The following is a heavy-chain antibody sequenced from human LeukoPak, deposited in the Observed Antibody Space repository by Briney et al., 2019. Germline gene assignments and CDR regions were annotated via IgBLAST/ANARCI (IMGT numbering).Heavy chain of an antibody. D-gene: IGHD6-19*01. CDR2: ISGSGGST. J-gene: IGHJ4*02. CDR1: GFIFSSYA. V-gene: IGHV3-23*01. CDR3: AKYSSGWGVPYY. Sequence: GGSLRLSSAASGFIFSSYAMSWVRQAPGKGLEWVSAISGSGGSTYYAESVKGRFTISKDNSKNTLYLQMNSLRAEATAVYYCAKYSSGWGVPYYWGQGTLVTVSS.